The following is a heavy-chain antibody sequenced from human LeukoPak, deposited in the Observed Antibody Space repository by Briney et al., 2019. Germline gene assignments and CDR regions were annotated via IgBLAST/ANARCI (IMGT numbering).Heavy chain of an antibody. V-gene: IGHV3-15*01. D-gene: IGHD3-9*01. Sequence: PGGSLRLSCAASGFTFSNAWMSWVRQAPGKGLEWVGRIKSKTDGGTTDYAAPVKGRFTISRDDSKNTLYLQMNSLKTEDTAVYYCATTYYDILTGYYEEYFQHWGQGTLVTVSS. CDR1: GFTFSNAW. CDR2: IKSKTDGGTT. J-gene: IGHJ1*01. CDR3: ATTYYDILTGYYEEYFQH.